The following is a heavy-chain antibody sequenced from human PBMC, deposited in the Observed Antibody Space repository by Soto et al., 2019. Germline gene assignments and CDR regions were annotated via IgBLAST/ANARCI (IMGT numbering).Heavy chain of an antibody. CDR3: ARANRYCSSTSCYGMDV. CDR1: CDSISSYY. D-gene: IGHD2-2*01. CDR2: IYYSGST. V-gene: IGHV4-59*01. J-gene: IGHJ6*02. Sequence: SETLSLTCTVSCDSISSYYWSWIRQPPGKGLEWIGYIYYSGSTNYNSSLKSRVTISIDTSKNQFSLKLSSVNAADTAVYYCARANRYCSSTSCYGMDVWGQGTTVTVSS.